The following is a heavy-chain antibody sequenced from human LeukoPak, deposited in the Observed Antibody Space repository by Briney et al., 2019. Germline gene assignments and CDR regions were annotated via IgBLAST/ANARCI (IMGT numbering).Heavy chain of an antibody. D-gene: IGHD5-18*01. CDR3: ARYIYGYLHY. V-gene: IGHV1-46*01. Sequence: ASVKVSCKASGYTFTNCNIHWVRQAPGQGLEWMGIINPSGGSTSYAQKFQGRVTMTRDTSTSTVYMELSSLRSEDTAVYYCARYIYGYLHYWGQGTLVTVSS. J-gene: IGHJ4*02. CDR2: INPSGGST. CDR1: GYTFTNCN.